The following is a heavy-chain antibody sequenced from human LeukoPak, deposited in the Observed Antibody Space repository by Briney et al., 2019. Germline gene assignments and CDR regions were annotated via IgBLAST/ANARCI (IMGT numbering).Heavy chain of an antibody. CDR2: ISGSGGST. Sequence: QTGGSLRLSCAASGFTFSSYAMSWVRQAPGKGLEWVSAISGSGGSTYYADSVKGRFTISRDNSKNTLYLQMNSLRAEDTAVYYCAKDPAPPGWGSSWYTAWFDPWGQGTLVTVSS. J-gene: IGHJ5*02. V-gene: IGHV3-23*01. CDR1: GFTFSSYA. CDR3: AKDPAPPGWGSSWYTAWFDP. D-gene: IGHD6-13*01.